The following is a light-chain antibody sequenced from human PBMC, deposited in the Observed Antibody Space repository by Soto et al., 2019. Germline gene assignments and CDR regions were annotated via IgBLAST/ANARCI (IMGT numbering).Light chain of an antibody. Sequence: NFMLTQPHSVSESPGKTVTISCTGSSGSVASNYVHWYQRRPGSAPTIVIYGDNQRPSGVPDRFSGSIDSSSNSASLTISRLKTEDEADYFCQSYDRSSLYVFGTGTNSPS. V-gene: IGLV6-57*02. CDR1: SGSVASNY. CDR3: QSYDRSSLYV. J-gene: IGLJ1*01. CDR2: GDN.